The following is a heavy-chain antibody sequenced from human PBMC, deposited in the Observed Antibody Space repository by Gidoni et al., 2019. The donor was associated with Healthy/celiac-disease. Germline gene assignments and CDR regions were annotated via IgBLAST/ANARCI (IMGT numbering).Heavy chain of an antibody. D-gene: IGHD6-13*01. V-gene: IGHV3-66*02. Sequence: EVQLVESGGGLVQPGGSLSLSCAASGFTVSSNYMSWVRQAPGKGLEWVSVIYSGGSTYYADSVKGRFTISRDNSKNTLYLQMNSLRAEDTAVYYCARDPGSSWLYFQHWGQGTLVTVSS. CDR2: IYSGGST. CDR1: GFTVSSNY. J-gene: IGHJ1*01. CDR3: ARDPGSSWLYFQH.